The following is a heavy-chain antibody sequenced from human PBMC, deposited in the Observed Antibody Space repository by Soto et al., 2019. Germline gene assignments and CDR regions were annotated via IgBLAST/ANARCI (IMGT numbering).Heavy chain of an antibody. J-gene: IGHJ5*02. D-gene: IGHD6-6*01. CDR1: GYTFTSYH. Sequence: QVQLVQSGAEVKKPGASVKVSCKGSGYTFTSYHINWVRQATGQGLEWMGWMNPNSGNTGYAQTLQGRVTMTWDTSISTAYRELSSLRFEDTAMYYCASGHISSTKNWLDPWGQGTLVTVSS. CDR3: ASGHISSTKNWLDP. CDR2: MNPNSGNT. V-gene: IGHV1-8*01.